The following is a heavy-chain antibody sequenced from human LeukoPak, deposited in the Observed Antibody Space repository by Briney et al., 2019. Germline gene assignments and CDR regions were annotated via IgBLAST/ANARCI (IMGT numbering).Heavy chain of an antibody. J-gene: IGHJ6*03. Sequence: PGGSLRLSCAASVFTFISYAISWVRQAPGKALELVSPITSSGTYIFYADSVDGRFTSPIDNANNSLYLQMKGLGTEDTAVYFCVRDPYSGSYGSYYYYYMDVWGKGTTVTVSS. CDR2: ITSSGTYI. CDR3: VRDPYSGSYGSYYYYYMDV. V-gene: IGHV3-21*01. D-gene: IGHD1-26*01. CDR1: VFTFISYA.